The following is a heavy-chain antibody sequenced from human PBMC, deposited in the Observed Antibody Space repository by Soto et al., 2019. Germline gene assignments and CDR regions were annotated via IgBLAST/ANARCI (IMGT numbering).Heavy chain of an antibody. J-gene: IGHJ4*02. Sequence: QITLKESGPTLVKPTQTLTLTCTVSGFSLSTYGVDVGWIRQPPGKALEGLALISWDDDKRYSPSPKSRPTITKDASNTQVILTVTNMDPVDTATDYCAHRRFGESFQIAYYFDYWGQGTLVTVSS. CDR1: GFSLSTYGVD. D-gene: IGHD3-10*01. CDR2: ISWDDDK. CDR3: AHRRFGESFQIAYYFDY. V-gene: IGHV2-5*02.